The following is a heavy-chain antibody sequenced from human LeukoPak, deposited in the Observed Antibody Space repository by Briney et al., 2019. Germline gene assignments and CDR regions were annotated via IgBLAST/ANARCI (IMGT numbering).Heavy chain of an antibody. CDR1: GGSISSGDYY. CDR2: IYDSGST. J-gene: IGHJ3*02. CDR3: VRVTYFYGTSGFPLPTI. V-gene: IGHV4-30-4*01. D-gene: IGHD3-22*01. Sequence: SETLSLTCTVSGGSISSGDYYWSWIRQPPGKGLEWIGYIYDSGSTYYNPSLKSRVIILVDTSKNQFSLKLSSVTAADTAVYYCVRVTYFYGTSGFPLPTIWGQGTMVTVSS.